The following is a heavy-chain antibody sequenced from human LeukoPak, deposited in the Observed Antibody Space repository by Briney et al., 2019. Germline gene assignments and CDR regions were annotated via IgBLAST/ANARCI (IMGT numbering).Heavy chain of an antibody. Sequence: GRSLRLSCAASGFTFSSYSMNWVRQAPGKGLEWVSSISSSSSYIYYADSVKGRFTISRDNAKNSLYLQMNSLRAEDTAVYYCARAPEYYGSGSYTPYYYYGMDVWGQGTTVTVSS. CDR3: ARAPEYYGSGSYTPYYYYGMDV. D-gene: IGHD3-10*01. CDR1: GFTFSSYS. V-gene: IGHV3-21*01. J-gene: IGHJ6*02. CDR2: ISSSSSYI.